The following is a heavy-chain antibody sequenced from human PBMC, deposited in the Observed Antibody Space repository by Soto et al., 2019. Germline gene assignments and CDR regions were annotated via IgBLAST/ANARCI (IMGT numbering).Heavy chain of an antibody. CDR2: IVVGSGNT. CDR3: AAADLWGDWFDP. V-gene: IGHV1-58*02. CDR1: GFTFTSSA. J-gene: IGHJ5*02. D-gene: IGHD3-16*01. Sequence: ASVKVSCKASGFTFTSSAMQWVRQARGQRLEWIGWIVVGSGNTNYAQKFQERVTITRDMSTSTAYMELSSLRSEDTAVYYCAAADLWGDWFDPWGQGALVTVSS.